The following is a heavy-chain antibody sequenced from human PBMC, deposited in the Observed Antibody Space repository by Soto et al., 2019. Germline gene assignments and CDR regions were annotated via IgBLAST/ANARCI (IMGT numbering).Heavy chain of an antibody. Sequence: EVQLVESGGGLVKPGGSLRLSCAASGFTFSTYSMNWVRQAPGKGLEWVSSISSSSDHIYYADSVKGRFTISRDNAKNSLYLQMNSLSDEDTAVYYCASGGTTGTTATNWFDPWGQGTLVTVSS. V-gene: IGHV3-21*01. CDR2: ISSSSDHI. J-gene: IGHJ5*02. CDR1: GFTFSTYS. D-gene: IGHD1-1*01. CDR3: ASGGTTGTTATNWFDP.